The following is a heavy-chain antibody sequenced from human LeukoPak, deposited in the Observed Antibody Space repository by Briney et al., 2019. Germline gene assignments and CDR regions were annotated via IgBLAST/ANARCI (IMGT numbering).Heavy chain of an antibody. CDR1: GYSITSGYY. J-gene: IGHJ3*02. CDR2: IYYSGST. D-gene: IGHD2/OR15-2a*01. CDR3: AGFRQYLIAFYI. Sequence: SETLSLTCTVSGYSITSGYYWGWIRQPPGKGLEWIGSIYYSGSTYYSPSLKSRVTISVDTSENQFSLKLSSVTAADTAVYYCAGFRQYLIAFYIWAKGTMATFSS. V-gene: IGHV4-38-2*02.